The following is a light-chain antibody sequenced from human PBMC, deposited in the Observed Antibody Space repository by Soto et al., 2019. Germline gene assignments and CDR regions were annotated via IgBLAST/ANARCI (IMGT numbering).Light chain of an antibody. Sequence: VITHSPATLTMSPGERATLSCRASQTVSRNLAWYQQRPGQAPRLLIYDISNRATGVPARFSGSGSETEFTLTIRSLQSEDFAVYFCQQYNNWPSFGQGTRLEI. CDR1: QTVSRN. J-gene: IGKJ5*01. V-gene: IGKV3-15*01. CDR3: QQYNNWPS. CDR2: DIS.